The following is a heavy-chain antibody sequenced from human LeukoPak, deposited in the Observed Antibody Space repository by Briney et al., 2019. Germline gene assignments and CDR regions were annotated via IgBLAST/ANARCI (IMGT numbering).Heavy chain of an antibody. Sequence: SETLSLTCTVSGGSISSGGYYWSWIRQPPGKGLEWIGYIYHSGSTYYNPSLKSRVTISVDRSKNQFSLKLSSVTAADTAVYYCARVVGRWLQDYWGQGTLVTVSS. CDR1: GGSISSGGYY. J-gene: IGHJ4*02. CDR3: ARVVGRWLQDY. CDR2: IYHSGST. V-gene: IGHV4-30-2*01. D-gene: IGHD5-24*01.